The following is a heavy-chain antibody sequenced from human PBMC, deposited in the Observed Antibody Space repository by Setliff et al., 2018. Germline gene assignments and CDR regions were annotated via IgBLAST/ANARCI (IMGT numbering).Heavy chain of an antibody. CDR2: IFYSGST. D-gene: IGHD3-9*01. V-gene: IGHV4-39*01. Sequence: SETLSLTCSVSGGPIISTNFHHYWGWIRQSPGEGLEWIGSIFYSGSTYYNPSLKSRVTISVDTSKNQFSLKLSSVTAADTAVYYCARPSKYYDILTGYYHNWFDPWGQGTLVTVSS. CDR1: GGPIISTNFHHY. J-gene: IGHJ5*02. CDR3: ARPSKYYDILTGYYHNWFDP.